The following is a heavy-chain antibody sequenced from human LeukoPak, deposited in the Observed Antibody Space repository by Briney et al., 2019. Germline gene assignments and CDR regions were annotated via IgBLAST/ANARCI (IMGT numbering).Heavy chain of an antibody. J-gene: IGHJ5*02. D-gene: IGHD6-13*01. V-gene: IGHV1-3*04. CDR2: INTGNGNT. Sequence: ASVTVSCKASGYTFTSNATHWVRQAPGQRPEWMGWINTGNGNTKYSQKFRGRVTISRDTSANTAYMEVSSLRSEDTAVYYCARGAAEGLDRWGQGTLVTVSS. CDR1: GYTFTSNA. CDR3: ARGAAEGLDR.